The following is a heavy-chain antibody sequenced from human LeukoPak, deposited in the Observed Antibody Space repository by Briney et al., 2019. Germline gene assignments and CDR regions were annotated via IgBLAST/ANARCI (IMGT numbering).Heavy chain of an antibody. V-gene: IGHV3-49*03. CDR1: GFTFGDYA. CDR2: IRSKAYGGTT. J-gene: IGHJ3*02. D-gene: IGHD5-12*01. CDR3: TREWLRSAFDI. Sequence: GRSLRLSCTASGFTFGDYAMSWFRQAPGKGLEWVGFIRSKAYGGTTEYAASVKGRFTISRDDSKSIVYLQMNSLKTEDTAVYYCTREWLRSAFDIWGQGTMVTVSS.